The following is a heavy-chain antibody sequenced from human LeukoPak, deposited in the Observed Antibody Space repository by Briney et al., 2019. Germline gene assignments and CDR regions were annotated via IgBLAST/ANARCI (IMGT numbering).Heavy chain of an antibody. D-gene: IGHD4-11*01. J-gene: IGHJ4*02. CDR1: GFSFSTSA. CDR2: IVVGSGNT. Sequence: SVKVSCKASGFSFSTSAVQWVRQARGQRLEWIGWIVVGSGNTDYAQKFQERVTITRDMSTSTAYLELSSLRCEDTAVYFCAADLPYSNYGPLDYWGQGTLVTVSS. CDR3: AADLPYSNYGPLDY. V-gene: IGHV1-58*01.